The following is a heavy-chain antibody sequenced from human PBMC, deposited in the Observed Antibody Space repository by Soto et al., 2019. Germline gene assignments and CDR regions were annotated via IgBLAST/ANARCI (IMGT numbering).Heavy chain of an antibody. CDR2: INAANGDT. J-gene: IGHJ5*02. D-gene: IGHD6-13*01. V-gene: IGHV1-3*01. CDR3: VRRNVLATGIEWFDP. CDR1: GYTFTSYG. Sequence: GASVKVSCKASGYTFTSYGIHWVRQAPGQRLEWMGWINAANGDTKYSPKFQGRVTITRDTSASTAYMELSSLRSEDTAVYYCVRRNVLATGIEWFDPWGQGTLVTVSS.